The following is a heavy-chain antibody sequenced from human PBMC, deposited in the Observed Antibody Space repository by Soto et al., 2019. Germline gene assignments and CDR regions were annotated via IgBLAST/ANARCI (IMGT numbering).Heavy chain of an antibody. CDR1: GYTFTNYG. D-gene: IGHD6-19*01. V-gene: IGHV1-3*01. CDR3: ARSGYSSGWYHWYFDF. J-gene: IGHJ2*01. Sequence: ASVKVSCKASGYTFTNYGIHWVRQAPGQRLEWMGWINAGNGNTKYSQKFQGRVTITRDTSASTAYMELSSLRSEDTAMFFCARSGYSSGWYHWYFDFWGRGTLVTAPQ. CDR2: INAGNGNT.